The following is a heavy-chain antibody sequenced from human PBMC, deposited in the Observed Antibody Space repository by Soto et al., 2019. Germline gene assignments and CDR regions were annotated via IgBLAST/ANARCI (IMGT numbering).Heavy chain of an antibody. D-gene: IGHD2-15*01. CDR1: GFTFSSYA. CDR3: ARGPVVVTATHWFDP. V-gene: IGHV3-30-3*01. CDR2: ISYDGSNK. Sequence: QVQLVESGGGVVQPGRSLRLSCAASGFTFSSYAMHWVRQAPGKGLEWVAVISYDGSNKYYADSVKGRFTISRDNSKNTLYLQMNSLRAEDTAVYYCARGPVVVTATHWFDPWGQGTLVTVSS. J-gene: IGHJ5*02.